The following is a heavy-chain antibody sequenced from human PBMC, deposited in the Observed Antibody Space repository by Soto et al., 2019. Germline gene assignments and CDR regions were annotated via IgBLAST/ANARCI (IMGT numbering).Heavy chain of an antibody. J-gene: IGHJ6*02. CDR2: INHSGST. Sequence: QVQLQQWGAGLLKPSETLSLTCAVYGGSFSGYYWSWIRQPPGKGLEWIGEINHSGSTNYNPSLKVRVTIAVDTSKNQFSLKLSSVTAADTAVYYCARGPILYYYYGMDVWGQGTTVTVSS. CDR3: ARGPILYYYYGMDV. V-gene: IGHV4-34*01. CDR1: GGSFSGYY. D-gene: IGHD3-9*01.